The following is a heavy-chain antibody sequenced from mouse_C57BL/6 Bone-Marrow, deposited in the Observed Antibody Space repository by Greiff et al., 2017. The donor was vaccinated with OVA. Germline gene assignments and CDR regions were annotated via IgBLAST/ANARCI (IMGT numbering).Heavy chain of an antibody. J-gene: IGHJ2*01. Sequence: EVQLQESGAELVRPGASVKLSCTASGFNIKDDYMHWVKQRPEQGLEWIGWIDPENGDTEYASQFQGKATITADTSSNTAYLQLSSLTSEDTAVYYCRGARQLRLLYFDYWGKGTTLTVSS. CDR3: RGARQLRLLYFDY. CDR2: IDPENGDT. CDR1: GFNIKDDY. D-gene: IGHD3-2*02. V-gene: IGHV14-4*01.